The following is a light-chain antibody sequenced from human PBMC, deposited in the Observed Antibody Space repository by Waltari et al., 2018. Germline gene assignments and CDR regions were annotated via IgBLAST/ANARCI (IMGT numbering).Light chain of an antibody. CDR2: DVS. V-gene: IGKV1-5*03. Sequence: DVQMTQSPSTLSASLGETVTITCGASQTINNGLAWYQLKPGQAPKLLIYDVSSLESGVPSRFSGSGSETEFTLSITSLHPDDSATYYCHQYNTFSGSFGQGTKVEVK. J-gene: IGKJ1*01. CDR3: HQYNTFSGS. CDR1: QTINNG.